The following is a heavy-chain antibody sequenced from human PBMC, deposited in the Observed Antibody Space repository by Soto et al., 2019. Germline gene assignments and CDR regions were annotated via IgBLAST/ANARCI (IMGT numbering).Heavy chain of an antibody. Sequence: QVQLVESGGGVVQPGRSLRLSCAASGFTFSNYAMHWVRQAPGKGLEWVAVISYDGSNKYYADSVKGRFTISRDNSKNTLHLQMNSLRAEDTAVYYCARGISAVSTESVFDYWGHGTLVTVSS. CDR3: ARGISAVSTESVFDY. J-gene: IGHJ4*01. CDR2: ISYDGSNK. D-gene: IGHD4-17*01. CDR1: GFTFSNYA. V-gene: IGHV3-30-3*01.